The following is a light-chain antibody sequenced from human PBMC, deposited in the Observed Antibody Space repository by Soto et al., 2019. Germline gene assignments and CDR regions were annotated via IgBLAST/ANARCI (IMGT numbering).Light chain of an antibody. CDR3: QQSYSILWT. V-gene: IGKV1-39*01. Sequence: DIQMTQSPSSLSASVGDRVTITCRASQSISSYLNWYQQKPGKAPKLLIYAASSLQSGVPSRFSGSGSATDFTLTSSSLQPEDFATYYCQQSYSILWTFGQGTKVEIK. J-gene: IGKJ1*01. CDR1: QSISSY. CDR2: AAS.